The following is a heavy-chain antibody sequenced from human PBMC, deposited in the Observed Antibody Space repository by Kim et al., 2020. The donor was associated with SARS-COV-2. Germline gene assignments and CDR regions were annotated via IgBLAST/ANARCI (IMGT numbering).Heavy chain of an antibody. CDR2: NSYSADT. Sequence: SETLSLTCTVSGASIRSYYWGWIRQAPGKGLEWIGYNSYSADTRYNPSLKSRVAISLDMSKNQFSLKLTSVTAADTAIYYCAKLYNWFDPWGQGTPVTVS. J-gene: IGHJ5*02. CDR1: GASIRSYY. V-gene: IGHV4-59*01. CDR3: AKLYNWFDP.